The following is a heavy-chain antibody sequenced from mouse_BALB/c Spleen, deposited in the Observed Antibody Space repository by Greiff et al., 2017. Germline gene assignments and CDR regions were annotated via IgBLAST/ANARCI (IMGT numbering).Heavy chain of an antibody. CDR1: GFTFSSYA. V-gene: IGHV5-6-5*01. Sequence: EVQRVESGGGLVKPGGSLKLSCAASGFTFSSYAMSWVRQTPEKRLEWVASISSGGSTYYPDSVKGRFTISRDNARNILYLQMSSLRSEDTAMYYCARGGGSTSMDYWGQGTSVTVSS. J-gene: IGHJ4*01. CDR3: ARGGGSTSMDY. CDR2: ISSGGST. D-gene: IGHD1-1*01.